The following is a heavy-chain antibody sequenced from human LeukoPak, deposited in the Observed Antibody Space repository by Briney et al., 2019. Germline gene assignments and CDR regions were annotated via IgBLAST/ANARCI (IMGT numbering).Heavy chain of an antibody. V-gene: IGHV4-31*03. Sequence: SQTLSLTCTVSGGSISSGGYYWSWIRQHPGKGLEWIGYIYYSGSTYYNPSLKSRVTISVDTSKNQFSLKLSSVTAADTAVYYCARGAYGAAAFYYFDYWGQGTLVTGSS. D-gene: IGHD6-13*01. CDR3: ARGAYGAAAFYYFDY. CDR1: GGSISSGGYY. J-gene: IGHJ4*02. CDR2: IYYSGST.